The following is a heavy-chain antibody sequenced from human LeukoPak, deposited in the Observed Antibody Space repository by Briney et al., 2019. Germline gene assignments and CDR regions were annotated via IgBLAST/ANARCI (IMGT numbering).Heavy chain of an antibody. CDR1: GGSISSYY. V-gene: IGHV4-4*07. CDR2: IYTSGST. Sequence: SETLSLTCTVSGGSISSYYWSWIRQPAGKGLEWIGRIYTSGSTNHNPSLKSRVTMSVDTSKNQFSLKLSSVTAADTAVYYCARVGVTMVRGVIITGTFDYWGQGTLVTVSS. CDR3: ARVGVTMVRGVIITGTFDY. J-gene: IGHJ4*02. D-gene: IGHD3-10*01.